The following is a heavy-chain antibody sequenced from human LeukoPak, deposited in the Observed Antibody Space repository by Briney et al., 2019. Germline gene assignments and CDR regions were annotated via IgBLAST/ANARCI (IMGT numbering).Heavy chain of an antibody. V-gene: IGHV1-8*03. CDR1: GYTFISYD. J-gene: IGHJ6*03. CDR2: MNPNSGNT. CDR3: ARMVGWGARRYYYYYMDV. Sequence: ASVKVSCKASGYTFISYDINWVRQVTGQGLEWMGWMNPNSGNTGYAQKFQGRVTITRNTSISTAFMELSSLRSEDTAVYYCARMVGWGARRYYYYYMDVWGKGTTVTISS. D-gene: IGHD1-26*01.